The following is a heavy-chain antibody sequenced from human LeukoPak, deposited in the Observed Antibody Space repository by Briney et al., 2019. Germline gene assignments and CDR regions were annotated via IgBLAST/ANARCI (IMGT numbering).Heavy chain of an antibody. Sequence: SVKVSCKASGFTFTTSAMQWVRQARGQRPDLIGRIVVSSGNQNYAQKFQDRVTITRDKSTGTAYMELSRLRCDDTAVYYCAAELEMAIDAFDIWGQGTMVTVSS. D-gene: IGHD5-24*01. CDR2: IVVSSGNQ. CDR1: GFTFTTSA. CDR3: AAELEMAIDAFDI. J-gene: IGHJ3*02. V-gene: IGHV1-58*02.